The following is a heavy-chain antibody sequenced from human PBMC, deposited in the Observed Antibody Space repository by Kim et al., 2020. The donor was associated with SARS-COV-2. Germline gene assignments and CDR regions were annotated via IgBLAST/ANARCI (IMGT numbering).Heavy chain of an antibody. J-gene: IGHJ5*02. CDR3: AKYGSGSYYSFGWFDP. Sequence: GGSLRLSCAASGFTFSSYGMHWVRQAPGKGLEWVAVISYDGSNKYYADSVKGRFTISRDNSKNTLYLQMNSLRAEDTAVYYCAKYGSGSYYSFGWFDPWGQGTLVTVSS. CDR1: GFTFSSYG. D-gene: IGHD3-10*01. CDR2: ISYDGSNK. V-gene: IGHV3-30*18.